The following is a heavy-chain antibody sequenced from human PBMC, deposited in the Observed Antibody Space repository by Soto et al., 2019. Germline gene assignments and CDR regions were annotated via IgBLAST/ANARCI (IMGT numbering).Heavy chain of an antibody. J-gene: IGHJ5*02. CDR2: IYDSGST. CDR1: GDSISSGGNY. V-gene: IGHV4-31*03. Sequence: QVQLQESGPGLVKPSQTLSLTCTVSGDSISSGGNYWTWIRQHPGKGLEWIGYIYDSGSTYYTPSIQSRVSITADTTKKQFTLDMRSVTAAATEVYYCARDPGRDCYNWAFYPWGHGALVIGSS. CDR3: ARDPGRDCYNWAFYP. D-gene: IGHD1-1*01.